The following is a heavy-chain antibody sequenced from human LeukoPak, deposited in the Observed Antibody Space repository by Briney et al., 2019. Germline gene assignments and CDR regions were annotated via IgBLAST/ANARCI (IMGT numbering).Heavy chain of an antibody. CDR1: GFTLSSYG. J-gene: IGHJ4*02. V-gene: IGHV3-30*02. CDR3: AKSFGIAAAGTDY. D-gene: IGHD6-13*01. CDR2: IRYDGSNK. Sequence: GGSLRLSCAASGFTLSSYGMHWVRQAPGKGLEWVAFIRYDGSNKYYADSVKGRFTISRDNSKNTLYLQMNSLRAEDTAVYYCAKSFGIAAAGTDYWGQGTLVTVSS.